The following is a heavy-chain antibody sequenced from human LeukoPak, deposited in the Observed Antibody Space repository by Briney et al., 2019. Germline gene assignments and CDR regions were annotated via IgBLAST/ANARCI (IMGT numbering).Heavy chain of an antibody. CDR3: ARDAHRRGYSYGYDY. CDR1: GGSISSYY. CDR2: IYYSGST. D-gene: IGHD5-18*01. J-gene: IGHJ4*02. Sequence: PSETLSLTCTVSGGSISSYYWSWIRQPPGKGLEWSGYIYYSGSTNYNPSLKSRVTISVDTSKNQFSLKISPVTAADTAVYYCARDAHRRGYSYGYDYWGQGTLVTVSS. V-gene: IGHV4-59*01.